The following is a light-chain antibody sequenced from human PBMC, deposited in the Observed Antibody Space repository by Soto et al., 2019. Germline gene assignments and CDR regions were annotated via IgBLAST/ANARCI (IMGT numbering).Light chain of an antibody. J-gene: IGKJ1*01. CDR1: QSISNW. CDR2: DTS. Sequence: DIQMTQSPSTLSASVGDRVTITCRAGQSISNWLAWYQQKPGKAPKLLIYDTSSVETGVPSRFSGSGSGTEFTLIINSLQPDDLATYYCQQYSDYSSWTFGQGTKVEV. V-gene: IGKV1-5*01. CDR3: QQYSDYSSWT.